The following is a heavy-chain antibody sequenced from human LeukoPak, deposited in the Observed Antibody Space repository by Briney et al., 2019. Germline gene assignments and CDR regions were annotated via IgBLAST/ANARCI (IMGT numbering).Heavy chain of an antibody. J-gene: IGHJ4*02. V-gene: IGHV3-23*01. D-gene: IGHD5-18*01. CDR1: GFTFSSYV. Sequence: PGGSLRLSCAASGFTFSSYVMSWVRQAPGKGLEWVSAISGSGGSTYYADSVKGRFTISRDNSENTLYLQMNSLRAEDTAVYYCAKDWRRGYSYGFDYWGQGTLVTVSS. CDR3: AKDWRRGYSYGFDY. CDR2: ISGSGGST.